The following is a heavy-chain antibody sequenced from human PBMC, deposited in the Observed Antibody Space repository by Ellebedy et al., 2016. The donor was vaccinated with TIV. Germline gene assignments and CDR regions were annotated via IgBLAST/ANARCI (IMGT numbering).Heavy chain of an antibody. J-gene: IGHJ5*02. Sequence: ASVKVSXKVSGYTLTELSMHWVRQAPGKGLEWMGGFDPEDGETIYAQKFQGRVTMTEDTSTDTAYMELSSLRSEDTAVYYCARDEWDTHWFDPWGQGTLVTVSS. D-gene: IGHD5-18*01. V-gene: IGHV1-24*01. CDR2: FDPEDGET. CDR3: ARDEWDTHWFDP. CDR1: GYTLTELS.